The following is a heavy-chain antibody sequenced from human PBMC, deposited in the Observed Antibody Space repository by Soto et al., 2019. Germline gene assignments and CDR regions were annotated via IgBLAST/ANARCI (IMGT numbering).Heavy chain of an antibody. V-gene: IGHV3-30*18. Sequence: SLRLSCVGSGLNLTTFGMHWVRQAPGRGLEWMAVISNDGSHFYYADSVKGRFTISRDNSKNTLYLQMINLRPDDTGVYYCAKWARDSGDYYYYGVDAWGQGTTVTVSS. J-gene: IGHJ6*01. D-gene: IGHD6-25*01. CDR2: ISNDGSHF. CDR1: GLNLTTFG. CDR3: AKWARDSGDYYYYGVDA.